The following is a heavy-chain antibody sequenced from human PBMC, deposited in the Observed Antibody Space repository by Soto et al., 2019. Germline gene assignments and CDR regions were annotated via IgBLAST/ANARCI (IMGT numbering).Heavy chain of an antibody. V-gene: IGHV1-69*13. CDR3: ASWAAGYYGSGSYSPFDY. CDR1: GGTFSSYA. J-gene: IGHJ4*02. CDR2: IIPIFGTA. Sequence: SVKVSCKASGGTFSSYAIIWVRQAPGQGLEWMGGIIPIFGTANYAQKFQGRVTITADESTSTAYMELSSLRSEDTAVYYCASWAAGYYGSGSYSPFDYWGQGTLVTVSS. D-gene: IGHD3-10*01.